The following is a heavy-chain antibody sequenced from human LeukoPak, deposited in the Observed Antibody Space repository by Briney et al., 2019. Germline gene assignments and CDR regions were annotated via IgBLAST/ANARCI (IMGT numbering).Heavy chain of an antibody. CDR3: ARANVLRYFDWLSHYGMDV. Sequence: PSETLSLTCAVSGGSISSSNWWSWVRQPPGKRLEWIGEIYHSGSTNYNPSLKSRVTISVDKSKNQFSLKLSSVTAADTAVYYCARANVLRYFDWLSHYGMDVWGQGTTVTVSS. D-gene: IGHD3-9*01. J-gene: IGHJ6*02. CDR2: IYHSGST. V-gene: IGHV4-4*02. CDR1: GGSISSSNW.